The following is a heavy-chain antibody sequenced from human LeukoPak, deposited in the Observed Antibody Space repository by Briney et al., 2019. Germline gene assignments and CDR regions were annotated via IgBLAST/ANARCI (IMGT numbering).Heavy chain of an antibody. Sequence: GESLKISCKGSGYSFTNYWIGWVRQMPGKGLEWMGIIYPGDSDSRYSPSFQGQVTISADKSISTAYLQWSSLKASDTAMYYCARQSSSSNYGLDYWGQGTLVTVSS. CDR3: ARQSSSSNYGLDY. CDR2: IYPGDSDS. J-gene: IGHJ4*02. D-gene: IGHD4-11*01. CDR1: GYSFTNYW. V-gene: IGHV5-51*01.